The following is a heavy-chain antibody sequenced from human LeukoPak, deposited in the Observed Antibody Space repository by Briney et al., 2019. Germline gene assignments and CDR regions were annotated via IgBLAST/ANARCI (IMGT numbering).Heavy chain of an antibody. CDR2: ISGSGGST. Sequence: PGGSLRLSCAASGFTFSTYAVNWVRQAPGKGLEWVSTISGSGGSTYYADSVKGRFTISRDNSKNTLYLQMNSLRAEDTAVYYCAKDMEAVFGVVIDYWGQGTLVTVSS. V-gene: IGHV3-23*01. CDR3: AKDMEAVFGVVIDY. D-gene: IGHD3-3*01. CDR1: GFTFSTYA. J-gene: IGHJ4*02.